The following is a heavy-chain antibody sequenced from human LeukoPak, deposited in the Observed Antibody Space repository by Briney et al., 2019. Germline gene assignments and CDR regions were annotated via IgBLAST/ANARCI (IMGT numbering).Heavy chain of an antibody. D-gene: IGHD6-25*01. CDR2: INHSGST. CDR3: ARKAYNWYSSGRVAT. CDR1: GFTFSSYS. V-gene: IGHV4-34*01. J-gene: IGHJ4*02. Sequence: LRLSCAAPGFTFSSYSMNWVREAPGKVLDWIGEINHSGSTNYNPSLKSRVTISVDTSKNQFSLKLSSVTAADTAVYYCARKAYNWYSSGRVATWGQGTLVTVSS.